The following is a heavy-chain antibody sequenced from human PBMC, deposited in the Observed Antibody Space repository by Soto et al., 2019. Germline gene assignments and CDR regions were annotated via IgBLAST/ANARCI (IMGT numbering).Heavy chain of an antibody. CDR3: ATPASSGFDI. Sequence: GGALRVSCAASGFTFSSYSMNWVRQAPGKGLEWVSYISSSSSTIYYADSVKGRFTISRDNAKNSLYLQMNSLRDEDTAVYYCATPASSGFDIWGQGTMVTVSS. CDR1: GFTFSSYS. CDR2: ISSSSSTI. D-gene: IGHD3-22*01. J-gene: IGHJ3*02. V-gene: IGHV3-48*02.